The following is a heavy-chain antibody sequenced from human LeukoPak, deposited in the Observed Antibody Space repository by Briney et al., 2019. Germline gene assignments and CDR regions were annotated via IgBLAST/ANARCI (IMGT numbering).Heavy chain of an antibody. J-gene: IGHJ4*02. Sequence: SETLSLTCTVSGYSLSSGYYWSWIRQPAGKGLEWIGRIYTSGSTNYNPSLKSRVTMSVDTSKNQFSLKLSSVTAADTAVYYCARASYDSSGYYYYFDYWGQGTLVTVSS. CDR3: ARASYDSSGYYYYFDY. CDR1: GYSLSSGYY. V-gene: IGHV4-4*07. CDR2: IYTSGST. D-gene: IGHD3-22*01.